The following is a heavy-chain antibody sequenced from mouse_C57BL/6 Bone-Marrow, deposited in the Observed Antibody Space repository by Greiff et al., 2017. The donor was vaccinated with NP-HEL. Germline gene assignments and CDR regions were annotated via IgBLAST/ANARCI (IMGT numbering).Heavy chain of an antibody. Sequence: VQLKESGAELVRPGASVKLSCTASGFNIKDDYMHWVKQRPEQGLEWIGWIDPENGDTEYASKFQGKATITADPSSNTAYLQLSSLTSEDTAVYYCTPDGYYPYWYFDVWGTGTTVTVSS. J-gene: IGHJ1*03. V-gene: IGHV14-4*01. CDR3: TPDGYYPYWYFDV. CDR2: IDPENGDT. D-gene: IGHD2-3*01. CDR1: GFNIKDDY.